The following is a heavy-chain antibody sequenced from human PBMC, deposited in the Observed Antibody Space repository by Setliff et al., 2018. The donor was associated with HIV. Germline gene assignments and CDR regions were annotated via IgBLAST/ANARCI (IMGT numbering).Heavy chain of an antibody. V-gene: IGHV1-8*01. CDR3: ARDASTGWRTMGFDY. CDR1: GYTFTSYD. Sequence: ASVKVSCKASGYTFTSYDINWVRQATGQGLEWMGWMNPNSGNTGYAQKFQGRVTMTRTTSISTAYMELRSLRSDDTAVYYCARDASTGWRTMGFDYWGQGTLVTVSS. D-gene: IGHD6-19*01. J-gene: IGHJ4*02. CDR2: MNPNSGNT.